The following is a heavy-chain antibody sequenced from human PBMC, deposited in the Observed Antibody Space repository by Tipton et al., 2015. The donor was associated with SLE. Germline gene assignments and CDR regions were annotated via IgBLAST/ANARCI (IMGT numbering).Heavy chain of an antibody. CDR2: ISWNSGSI. Sequence: SLRLSCAASGFTFDDYAMHWVRQAPGKGLEWVSGISWNSGSIGYADPVKGRFTISRDNAKNSPYLQMNSLRAEDTALYYCAKGRNYYYMDVWGKGTTVAVSS. CDR1: GFTFDDYA. V-gene: IGHV3-9*01. CDR3: AKGRNYYYMDV. J-gene: IGHJ6*03.